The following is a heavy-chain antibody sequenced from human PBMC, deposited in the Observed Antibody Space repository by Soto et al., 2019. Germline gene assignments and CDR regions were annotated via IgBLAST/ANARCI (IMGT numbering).Heavy chain of an antibody. CDR2: ISYDGSNK. CDR3: ARDLRHSYGYLEVDDY. Sequence: QVQLVESGGGVVQPGRSLRLSCAASGFTFSSYAMHWVRQAPGKGLEWVAVISYDGSNKYYADSVKGRFTISRDNSKNTLYLQMSSLRAEDTAVYYCARDLRHSYGYLEVDDYWGQGTLVTVSS. D-gene: IGHD5-18*01. CDR1: GFTFSSYA. V-gene: IGHV3-30-3*01. J-gene: IGHJ4*02.